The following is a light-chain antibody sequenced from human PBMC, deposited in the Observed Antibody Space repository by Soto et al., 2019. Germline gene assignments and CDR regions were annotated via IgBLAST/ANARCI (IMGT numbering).Light chain of an antibody. CDR2: EVS. CDR1: SSDVGGYNH. V-gene: IGLV2-8*01. CDR3: YSYSGTNYWI. J-gene: IGLJ2*01. Sequence: QSALTQPPSASGSPGQSVTISCTGTSSDVGGYNHVSWYQQHPARAPKLMIYEVSKRPSGVPDRFSGSKSGNTASLTVSGLQAEDEADYYCYSYSGTNYWIFGGGTKLTVL.